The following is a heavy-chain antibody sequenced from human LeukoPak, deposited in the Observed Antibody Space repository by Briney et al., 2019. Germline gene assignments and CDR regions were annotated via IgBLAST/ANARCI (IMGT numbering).Heavy chain of an antibody. CDR1: GGFVSASSYY. CDR2: IYYSGRT. CDR3: ARRRYYDSTGHLN. D-gene: IGHD3-22*01. V-gene: IGHV4-39*02. Sequence: SETLSLTCTVSGGFVSASSYYWGWIRQSPGKGLEWIGEIYYSGRTYYNPSLKGRANILVDTSNNLFSLSLNFMTAADTAIYYCARRRYYDSTGHLNWDPGTLVTVSS. J-gene: IGHJ4*02.